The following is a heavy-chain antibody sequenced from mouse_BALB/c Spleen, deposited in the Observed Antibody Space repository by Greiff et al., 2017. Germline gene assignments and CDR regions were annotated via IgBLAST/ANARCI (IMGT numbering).Heavy chain of an antibody. CDR1: GYTFTDYY. CDR3: AREGYYGSSWYFDV. D-gene: IGHD1-1*01. V-gene: IGHV1-77*01. Sequence: VQLQQSGAELARPGASVKLSCKASGYTFTDYYINWVKQRTGQGLEWIGEIYPGSGNTYYNEKFKGKATLTADKSSSTAYMQLSSLTSEDSAVYYCAREGYYGSSWYFDVWGAGTTVTVSS. CDR2: IYPGSGNT. J-gene: IGHJ1*01.